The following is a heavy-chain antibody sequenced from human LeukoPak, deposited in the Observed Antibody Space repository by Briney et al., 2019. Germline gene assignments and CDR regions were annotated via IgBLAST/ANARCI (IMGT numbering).Heavy chain of an antibody. CDR1: GGSISSYY. D-gene: IGHD2-2*01. CDR2: IYTSGST. V-gene: IGHV4-4*07. Sequence: SETLSPTCTVSGGSISSYYWSWIRQPPGKGLEWIGRIYTSGSTNYNPSLKSRVTMSVDTSKNQFSLKLNSPTAADTAVYYCAREFPKYCSSTSCYLSFDYWGQGTLVTVSS. CDR3: AREFPKYCSSTSCYLSFDY. J-gene: IGHJ4*02.